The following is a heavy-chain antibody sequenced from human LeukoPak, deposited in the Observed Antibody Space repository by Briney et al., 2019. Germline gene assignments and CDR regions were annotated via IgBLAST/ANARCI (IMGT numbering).Heavy chain of an antibody. D-gene: IGHD6-19*01. CDR1: GYTLTELS. Sequence: ASVKVSCKVSGYTLTELSMHWVRQAPGKGLEWMGGFDPEDGETIYAQKFQGRVTMTEDTSTDTAYMELSSLRSEDTAVYYCATDVRGYSSVTFDYWGQGTLVTVSS. CDR3: ATDVRGYSSVTFDY. CDR2: FDPEDGET. J-gene: IGHJ4*02. V-gene: IGHV1-24*01.